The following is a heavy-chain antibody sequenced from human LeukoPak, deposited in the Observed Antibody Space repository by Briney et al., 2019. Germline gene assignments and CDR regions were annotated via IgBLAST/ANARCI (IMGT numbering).Heavy chain of an antibody. CDR1: GGSFRGYY. V-gene: IGHV4-34*01. CDR2: INHSGST. D-gene: IGHD3-10*01. Sequence: SETLSLTCAVYGGSFRGYYWSWIRQPPGRGLEWIGEINHSGSTNYNPSLKSRVTISVDTSKNQFSLKLSSVTAADTAVYYCARLLWFGDFDYWGQGTLVTVSS. J-gene: IGHJ4*02. CDR3: ARLLWFGDFDY.